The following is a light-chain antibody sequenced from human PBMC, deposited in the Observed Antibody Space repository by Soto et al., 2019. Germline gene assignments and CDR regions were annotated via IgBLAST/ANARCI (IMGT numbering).Light chain of an antibody. Sequence: AIQMTQSPSSLSASVGDRVTITCRASQGIRNDSAWFQQKPGKAPKLLIYAASNLQSGVPARFSGSGAGTDFPLTISSLQPEDFATYYCLQKYFYPFTFGPGTKVDIK. V-gene: IGKV1-6*01. CDR1: QGIRND. CDR2: AAS. J-gene: IGKJ3*01. CDR3: LQKYFYPFT.